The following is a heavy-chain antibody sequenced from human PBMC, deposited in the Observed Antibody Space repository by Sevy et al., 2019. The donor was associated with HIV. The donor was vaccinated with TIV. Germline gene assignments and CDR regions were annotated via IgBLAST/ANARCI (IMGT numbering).Heavy chain of an antibody. V-gene: IGHV1-18*01. CDR2: ISAYNGNT. D-gene: IGHD3-10*01. J-gene: IGHJ4*02. CDR3: ARVANRITMVRGVLLNDY. CDR1: GYTFTSYG. Sequence: ASVKVSCKASGYTFTSYGISWVRQAPGQGLEWMGWISAYNGNTNYAQKLQGRVTMTTDTSTSTAYMELRSLRSDDTAVYYCARVANRITMVRGVLLNDYWGQGTLVTASS.